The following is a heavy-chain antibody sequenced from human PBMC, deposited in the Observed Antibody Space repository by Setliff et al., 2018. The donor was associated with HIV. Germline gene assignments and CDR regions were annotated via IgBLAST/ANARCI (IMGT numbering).Heavy chain of an antibody. CDR2: VYDSGST. V-gene: IGHV4-34*01. Sequence: PSETLSLTCAVYGGSFSDYHWSWIRQAPRKRLEWIGEVYDSGSTNYNPSLKSRVTVTVDTSKNQFSLRLNSVTAADTAVYYCARGSKLVWGRWFDPWGQGTQVTVSS. D-gene: IGHD6-6*01. CDR1: GGSFSDYH. CDR3: ARGSKLVWGRWFDP. J-gene: IGHJ5*02.